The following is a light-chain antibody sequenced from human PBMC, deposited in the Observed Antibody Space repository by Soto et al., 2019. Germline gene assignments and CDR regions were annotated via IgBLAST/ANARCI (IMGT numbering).Light chain of an antibody. CDR3: QQYKNWPV. J-gene: IGKJ5*01. CDR2: GAS. Sequence: MMMTQSPATLSVSPGERVTLSCRTSHSVNSHVAWYQQKPGQAARLLLYGASTRATGIPVRFSGSGFGTEFTLTISSLQSEDFAVYYCQQYKNWPVFGQGTRLEIK. V-gene: IGKV3-15*01. CDR1: HSVNSH.